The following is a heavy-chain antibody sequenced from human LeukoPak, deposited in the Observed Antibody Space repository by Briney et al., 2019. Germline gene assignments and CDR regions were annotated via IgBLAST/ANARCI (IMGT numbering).Heavy chain of an antibody. D-gene: IGHD5-18*01. Sequence: ASVKVSCKASGYTFTGYYMHWVRQAPGQGLEWMGWISAYNGNTNYAQKLQGRVTMTTDTSTSTAYMELRSLRSDDTAVYYCARVGDGGYSYGCDYWGQGTLVTVSS. CDR1: GYTFTGYY. CDR3: ARVGDGGYSYGCDY. J-gene: IGHJ4*02. CDR2: ISAYNGNT. V-gene: IGHV1-18*04.